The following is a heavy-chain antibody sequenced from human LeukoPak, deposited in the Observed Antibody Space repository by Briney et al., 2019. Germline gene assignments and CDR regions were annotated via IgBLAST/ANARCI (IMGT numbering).Heavy chain of an antibody. CDR2: INPNSGGT. D-gene: IGHD3-22*01. J-gene: IGHJ4*02. CDR3: ARLRTMIGYYFDY. CDR1: GYTFTGYY. V-gene: IGHV1-2*02. Sequence: GASVKVSCKASGYTFTGYYMHWVRQAPGQGLEWMGWINPNSGGTNYAQKFQGRVTMTRDTSISTAYMELSRLRPDDTAVYYCARLRTMIGYYFDYWGQGTLVTVSS.